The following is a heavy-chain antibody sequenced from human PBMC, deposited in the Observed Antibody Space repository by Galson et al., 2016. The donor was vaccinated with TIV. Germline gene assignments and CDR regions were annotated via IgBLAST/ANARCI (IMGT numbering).Heavy chain of an antibody. D-gene: IGHD6-19*01. CDR3: ARPSSSCRGCSYYYYMDV. J-gene: IGHJ6*03. Sequence: SVKVSCKASANTFISYAITWVRQAPAQGLEWMGGIISIFRTTQYAQKFQGRVTITADESTNTAYMELSSLKSDDTAMYYCARPSSSCRGCSYYYYMDVWGKGTTVTVSS. V-gene: IGHV1-69*13. CDR2: IISIFRTT. CDR1: ANTFISYA.